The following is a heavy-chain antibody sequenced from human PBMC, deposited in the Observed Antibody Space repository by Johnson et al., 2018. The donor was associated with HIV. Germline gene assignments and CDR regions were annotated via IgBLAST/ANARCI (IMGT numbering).Heavy chain of an antibody. CDR1: GFSFSNYW. CDR3: ARDVAATMIVVGGAYDAFDI. Sequence: EQLVESGGGLVQPGGSLRLSCVVSGFSFSNYWMEWVRQAPGKGLVWVSRIKSDGSNKYYADSVKGRFTISRDNSKNTLYLQMNSLRAEDTAVYYCARDVAATMIVVGGAYDAFDIWGQGTMVTVSS. CDR2: IKSDGSNK. V-gene: IGHV3-74*01. D-gene: IGHD3-22*01. J-gene: IGHJ3*02.